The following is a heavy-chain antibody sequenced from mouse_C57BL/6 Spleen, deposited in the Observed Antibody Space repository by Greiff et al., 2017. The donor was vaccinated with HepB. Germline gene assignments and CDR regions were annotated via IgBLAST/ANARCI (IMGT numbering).Heavy chain of an antibody. V-gene: IGHV2-5*01. CDR1: GFSLTSYG. J-gene: IGHJ4*01. CDR2: IWSGGST. CDR3: AKGAQATDYAMDY. Sequence: VKLMESGPGLVQPSQSLSITCTVSGFSLTSYGVHWVRQSPGKGLEWMGVIWSGGSTDYNAAFMSRLSITTDNSKSQVFFKMNSLQADDTAIYYCAKGAQATDYAMDYWGQGTAVTVSS. D-gene: IGHD3-2*02.